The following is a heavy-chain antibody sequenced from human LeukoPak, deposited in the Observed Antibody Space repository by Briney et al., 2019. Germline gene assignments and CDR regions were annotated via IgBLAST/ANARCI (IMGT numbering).Heavy chain of an antibody. D-gene: IGHD2-15*01. J-gene: IGHJ4*02. V-gene: IGHV3-23*01. CDR2: ISGSATST. CDR3: AKTMGPATYYFDS. CDR1: GFTFSSYA. Sequence: GGSLRLSCAASGFTFSSYAMSWVRQAPGKGLEWVSTISGSATSTYFADSVKGRFTISRDNSKNTLSLQMNSLRAEDTAVYYCAKTMGPATYYFDSWGQGTLVTVSS.